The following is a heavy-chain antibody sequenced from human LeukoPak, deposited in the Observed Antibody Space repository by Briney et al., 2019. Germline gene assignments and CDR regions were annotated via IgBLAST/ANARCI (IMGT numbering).Heavy chain of an antibody. CDR3: ARDNLLWFGELPPIDY. D-gene: IGHD3-10*01. V-gene: IGHV3-21*01. CDR1: GFTFSSYS. J-gene: IGHJ4*02. CDR2: ISSSSSYI. Sequence: GGSLRLSCAASGFTFSSYSMNWVRQAPGKGLEWVSSISSSSSYIYYADSVKGRFTISRDNAKNSLYLQMNSLRAEDTAVYYCARDNLLWFGELPPIDYWGQGTLVTVSS.